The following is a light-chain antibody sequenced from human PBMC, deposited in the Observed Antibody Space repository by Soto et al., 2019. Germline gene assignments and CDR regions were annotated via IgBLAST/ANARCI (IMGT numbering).Light chain of an antibody. CDR3: AAWDDSLSGYV. CDR1: SSDVGDHNY. J-gene: IGLJ1*01. Sequence: QSVLTQSPSASGSPGQSVTISCTGTSSDVGDHNYVSWYQHHPGTAPKLVIYEVSQRPSGVPDRFSGSKSGTSASLAISGLRSEDEADYYCAAWDDSLSGYVFGTGTKVTVL. V-gene: IGLV2-8*01. CDR2: EVS.